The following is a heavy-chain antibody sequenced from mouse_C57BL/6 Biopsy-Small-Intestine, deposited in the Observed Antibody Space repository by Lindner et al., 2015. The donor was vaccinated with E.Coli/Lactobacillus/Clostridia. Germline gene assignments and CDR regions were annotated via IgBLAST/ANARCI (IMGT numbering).Heavy chain of an antibody. CDR1: GYTFTNYD. V-gene: IGHV1-82*01. CDR3: ARSAFGNYGYFDV. CDR2: IYPGDGNT. Sequence: VQLQESGPELAKPGASVKLSCKASGYTFTNYDVNWVIQRPGKGLEWIGRIYPGDGNTNYNGKFKGKATLTADKSSNTAYMQLSSLTSEDSAVYFCARSAFGNYGYFDVWGTGTTVTVSS. D-gene: IGHD2-1*01. J-gene: IGHJ1*03.